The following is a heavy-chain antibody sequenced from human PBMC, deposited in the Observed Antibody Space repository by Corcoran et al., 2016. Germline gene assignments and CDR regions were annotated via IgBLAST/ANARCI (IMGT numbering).Heavy chain of an antibody. CDR1: GYSFTSYW. V-gene: IGHV5-51*01. Sequence: EVQLVQSGAEVKKPGESLKISCKGSGYSFTSYWIGWVRQMPGKGLEWMGIIYPGDSDTRYSPSFQGQVTISADKSISTAYLQWSSLKASDTAMYYCVRQAYCGGDCYVWYFDLWGRGTLVTVSS. D-gene: IGHD2-21*02. CDR3: VRQAYCGGDCYVWYFDL. CDR2: IYPGDSDT. J-gene: IGHJ2*01.